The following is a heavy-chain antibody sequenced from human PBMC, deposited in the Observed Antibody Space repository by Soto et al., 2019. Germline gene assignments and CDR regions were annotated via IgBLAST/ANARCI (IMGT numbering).Heavy chain of an antibody. Sequence: SETLSLTCTVSGDSISNSDNYWGWIRQPPGKGLEWIGSIYYSGSTNDNPSLKSRVTISADTSKNQFSLKLRSVTAADTAVYYCARRPRGVAVDFWGQGTLVTVSS. CDR3: ARRPRGVAVDF. CDR2: IYYSGST. V-gene: IGHV4-39*01. D-gene: IGHD3-10*01. J-gene: IGHJ4*02. CDR1: GDSISNSDNY.